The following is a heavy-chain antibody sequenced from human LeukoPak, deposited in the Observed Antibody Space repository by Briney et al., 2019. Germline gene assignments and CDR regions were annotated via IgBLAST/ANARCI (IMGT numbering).Heavy chain of an antibody. Sequence: SETLSLTCTVSGGSISSYYWSWIRQPPGKGLEWIGRIYTSGSTNYNPSLKSRVTISVDTSKNQFSLKLSSVTAADTAVYYCARSYCSSTSCYNYFDYWGQGTLVTVSS. CDR3: ARSYCSSTSCYNYFDY. V-gene: IGHV4-4*08. J-gene: IGHJ4*02. D-gene: IGHD2-2*02. CDR1: GGSISSYY. CDR2: IYTSGST.